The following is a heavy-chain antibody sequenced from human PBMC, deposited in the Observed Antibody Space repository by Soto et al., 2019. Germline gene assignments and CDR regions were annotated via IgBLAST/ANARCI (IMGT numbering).Heavy chain of an antibody. CDR2: IIPIFGTA. CDR1: GGTFSSYA. D-gene: IGHD6-6*01. J-gene: IGHJ5*02. V-gene: IGHV1-69*06. Sequence: GASVKVSCKASGGTFSSYAISWVRQAPGQGLEWMGGIIPIFGTANYAQKFQGRVTIIADKSTSTAYMELSSLRSEDTAVYYCAQELEYSSSSSFGWFDPWGQGTLVTVSS. CDR3: AQELEYSSSSSFGWFDP.